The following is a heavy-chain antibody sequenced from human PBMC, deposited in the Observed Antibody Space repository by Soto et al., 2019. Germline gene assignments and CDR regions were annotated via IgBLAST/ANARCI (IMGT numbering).Heavy chain of an antibody. V-gene: IGHV3-30*18. Sequence: PGGSLRLSCAASGFTFSSYGMHLVRQAPGKGLEWVAVISYDGSNKYYADSVKGRFTISRDNSKNTLYLQMNSLRAEDTAVYYCAKDADIPRYWGQGTLVTVSS. CDR2: ISYDGSNK. J-gene: IGHJ4*02. D-gene: IGHD3-9*01. CDR1: GFTFSSYG. CDR3: AKDADIPRY.